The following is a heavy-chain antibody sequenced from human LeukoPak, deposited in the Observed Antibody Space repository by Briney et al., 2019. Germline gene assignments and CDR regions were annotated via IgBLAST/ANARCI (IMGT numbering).Heavy chain of an antibody. CDR1: GGSINHYY. CDR2: IYYTGTT. V-gene: IGHV4-59*08. Sequence: SETLSLTCSVSGGSINHYYGTWIRQPPGRGLEWIGFIYYTGTTNYNPSLKSRVAISVDTSKNQFSLKLSSVTAADTAVYYCARQSVGDWFDPWGQGTLVTVSS. D-gene: IGHD2-15*01. J-gene: IGHJ5*02. CDR3: ARQSVGDWFDP.